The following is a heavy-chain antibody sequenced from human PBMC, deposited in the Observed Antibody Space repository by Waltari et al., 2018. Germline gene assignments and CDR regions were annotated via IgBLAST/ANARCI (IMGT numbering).Heavy chain of an antibody. Sequence: QVQLVQSGAEVKKPGSSVKVSCKASGGTFSSYAISWVRQAPGQGLEWMGGIIPIFGPANYAQKFQGRVTSTADESTSTAYMELSSLRSEDTAVYYCAGGDYSGTYYSYYYYMDVWGKGTTVTISS. D-gene: IGHD1-26*01. V-gene: IGHV1-69*12. CDR1: GGTFSSYA. J-gene: IGHJ6*03. CDR2: IIPIFGPA. CDR3: AGGDYSGTYYSYYYYMDV.